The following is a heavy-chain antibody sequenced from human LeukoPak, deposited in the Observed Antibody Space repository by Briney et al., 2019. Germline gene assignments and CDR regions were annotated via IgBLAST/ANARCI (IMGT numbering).Heavy chain of an antibody. Sequence: GGSLRLSCAASGFTFSSYSMNWVRQAPGKGLEWVSYISSSGSTIYYADCVKGRFTISRDNAKNSLYLQMNSLRAEDTAVYYCARGGYGSGSLPYYFDYWGQGTLVTVSS. V-gene: IGHV3-48*04. CDR1: GFTFSSYS. CDR3: ARGGYGSGSLPYYFDY. CDR2: ISSSGSTI. J-gene: IGHJ4*02. D-gene: IGHD3-10*01.